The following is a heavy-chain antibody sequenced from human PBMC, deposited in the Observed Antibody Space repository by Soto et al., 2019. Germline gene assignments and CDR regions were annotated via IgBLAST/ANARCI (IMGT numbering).Heavy chain of an antibody. CDR2: IYYSGST. Sequence: SETLSLTCTVSGGSISSYYWSWIRQPPGKGLEWIGYIYYSGSTNYNPSLKSRVTISVDTSKNQFSLKLSSVTAADTAVYYCARSERDYSNHNWFDPWGQGTLVTVSS. J-gene: IGHJ5*02. D-gene: IGHD4-4*01. CDR1: GGSISSYY. V-gene: IGHV4-59*01. CDR3: ARSERDYSNHNWFDP.